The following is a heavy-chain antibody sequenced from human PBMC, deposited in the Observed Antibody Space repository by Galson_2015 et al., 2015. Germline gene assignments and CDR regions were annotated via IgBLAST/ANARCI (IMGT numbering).Heavy chain of an antibody. V-gene: IGHV3-21*01. Sequence: SLRLSCAASEFTFSSSYMRWVRQAPGQGLEWVSSISTATTYIYYADSVQGRFTISRDNAMNSLYLQMSSLGAEDTAVYYCARQILDYDFWSGYYPSNFDFWGQGTLVTVSS. CDR3: ARQILDYDFWSGYYPSNFDF. D-gene: IGHD3-3*01. J-gene: IGHJ4*02. CDR1: EFTFSSSY. CDR2: ISTATTYI.